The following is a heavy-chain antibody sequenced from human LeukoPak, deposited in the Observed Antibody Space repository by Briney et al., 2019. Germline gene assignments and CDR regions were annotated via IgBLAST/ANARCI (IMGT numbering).Heavy chain of an antibody. Sequence: GGSLRLSCAASGFTFSNYDMRWVRQAPGKGLEWVSAISGSGGTTYYADSVKGRFTISRDNSKNTLYLQMNSLRAEDTAVYYCAKYPNYYDSSGACFDYWGQGTLVTVSS. CDR3: AKYPNYYDSSGACFDY. CDR2: ISGSGGTT. D-gene: IGHD3-22*01. V-gene: IGHV3-23*01. J-gene: IGHJ4*02. CDR1: GFTFSNYD.